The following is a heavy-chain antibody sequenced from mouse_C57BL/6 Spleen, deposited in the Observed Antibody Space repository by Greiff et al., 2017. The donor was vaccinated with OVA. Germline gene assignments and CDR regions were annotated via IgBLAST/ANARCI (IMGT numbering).Heavy chain of an antibody. V-gene: IGHV1-69*01. J-gene: IGHJ2*01. CDR2: IAPSDSYT. Sequence: QVQLQQPGAELVMPGASVKLSCKASGYTFTSYWMHWVKQRPGQGLEWIGEIAPSDSYTNYNQKFKGKSTLTVDKSSSTAYMQLSSLTSEDSAVYYCARGNWDYWGQGTTLTVSS. CDR3: ARGNWDY. D-gene: IGHD2-1*01. CDR1: GYTFTSYW.